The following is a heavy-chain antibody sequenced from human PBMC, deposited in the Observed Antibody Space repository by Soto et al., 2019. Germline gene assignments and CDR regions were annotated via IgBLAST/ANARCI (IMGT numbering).Heavy chain of an antibody. J-gene: IGHJ4*02. CDR3: ARDLIANSISGGSCFDY. D-gene: IGHD2-15*01. Sequence: QVQLVQSGAEVKKPGSSVKVSCKASGGTFSSYTISWVRQALGQGLQWMGRIIPILGIANYAQKFQGRVTITADKSPSTAYMELGSLGSEDTAVYYCARDLIANSISGGSCFDYGGQGTLVTVSS. V-gene: IGHV1-69*08. CDR2: IIPILGIA. CDR1: GGTFSSYT.